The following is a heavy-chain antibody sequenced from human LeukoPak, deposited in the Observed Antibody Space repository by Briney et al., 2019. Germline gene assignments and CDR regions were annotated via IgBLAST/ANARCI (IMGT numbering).Heavy chain of an antibody. CDR2: IYYSGST. D-gene: IGHD2-21*02. CDR3: ARTGGHCDPGDY. Sequence: PSETLSLTCTVSGGSTSSSSYYWGWIRQPPGKGLEWIGYIYYSGSTNYNPSLKSRVTISVDTSKNQFSLKLSSVTAADTAVYYCARTGGHCDPGDYWGQGTLVTVSS. CDR1: GGSTSSSSYY. J-gene: IGHJ4*02. V-gene: IGHV4-61*05.